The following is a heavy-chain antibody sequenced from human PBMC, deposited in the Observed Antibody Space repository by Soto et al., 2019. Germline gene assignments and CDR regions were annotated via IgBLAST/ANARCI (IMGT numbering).Heavy chain of an antibody. J-gene: IGHJ6*02. CDR3: ARERTSKGGMDV. Sequence: LRLSCAASGFTFSNDWMNWVRQGPGKGLEWVSRIISGGTRVTYADSVKGRFTIARDNAKNTLYLEMHSLTAEDTAVYYCARERTSKGGMDVWGQGTTVTVSS. CDR2: IISGGTRV. V-gene: IGHV3-74*01. CDR1: GFTFSNDW.